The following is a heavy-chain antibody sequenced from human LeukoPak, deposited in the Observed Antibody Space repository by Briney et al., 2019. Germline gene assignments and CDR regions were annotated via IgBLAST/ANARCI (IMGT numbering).Heavy chain of an antibody. V-gene: IGHV3-74*01. J-gene: IGHJ4*02. CDR1: GFPFSSYW. CDR2: INGDGSST. Sequence: GGSLRLSCAASGFPFSSYWMHWVRQVPGKGLVWVSRINGDGSSTSYADSVKGRFTISRDNAKNTLYLQMNGLRAEDTAVYYCARNGDSSGYYVNFDYWGQGTLVTVSS. CDR3: ARNGDSSGYYVNFDY. D-gene: IGHD3-22*01.